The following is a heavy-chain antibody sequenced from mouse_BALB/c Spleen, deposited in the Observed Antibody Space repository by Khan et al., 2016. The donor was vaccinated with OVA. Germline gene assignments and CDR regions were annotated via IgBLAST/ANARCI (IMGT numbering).Heavy chain of an antibody. CDR1: GYTFTDYV. Sequence: QVQLQQSGPEVVKPGSSMKMSCKASGYTFTDYVLNWVKQRSGQGLEWIGQIFPGSGDTYYNEKFKDKATLTADKSSHTVYIEFDSLTSEDSAVSCWARSGYGSLFYWGKGTTLAVSS. D-gene: IGHD1-1*01. CDR3: ARSGYGSLFY. V-gene: IGHV1-81*01. CDR2: IFPGSGDT. J-gene: IGHJ2*01.